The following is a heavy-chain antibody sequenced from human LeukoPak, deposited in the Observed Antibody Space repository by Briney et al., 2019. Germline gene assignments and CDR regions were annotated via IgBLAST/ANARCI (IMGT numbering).Heavy chain of an antibody. CDR1: GGSISSSNDY. D-gene: IGHD3-10*01. J-gene: IGHJ3*02. Sequence: SETLSLTCTVSGGSISSSNDYWGWIRQPPGKGLEWIGSIYYSGSTYYNPSLKSRVTISVDKSKNQFSLKLSSVTAADTAVYYCARGVNGSGSYYNLGAFDIWGQGTMVTVSS. V-gene: IGHV4-39*07. CDR3: ARGVNGSGSYYNLGAFDI. CDR2: IYYSGST.